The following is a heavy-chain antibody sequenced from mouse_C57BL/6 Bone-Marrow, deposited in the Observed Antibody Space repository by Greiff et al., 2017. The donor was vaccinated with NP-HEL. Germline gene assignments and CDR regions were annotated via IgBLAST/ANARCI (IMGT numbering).Heavy chain of an antibody. CDR2: INPNNGGT. CDR1: GYTFTDYY. J-gene: IGHJ1*03. CDR3: ARIYYYGSTLYWYFDV. V-gene: IGHV1-26*01. D-gene: IGHD1-1*01. Sequence: VQLQQSGPELVKPGASVKISCKASGYTFTDYYMNWVKQSHGKSLEWIGDINPNNGGTSYNQKFKGKATLTVDKSSSTAYMELRSLTSEDSAVYYCARIYYYGSTLYWYFDVWGTGTTVTVSS.